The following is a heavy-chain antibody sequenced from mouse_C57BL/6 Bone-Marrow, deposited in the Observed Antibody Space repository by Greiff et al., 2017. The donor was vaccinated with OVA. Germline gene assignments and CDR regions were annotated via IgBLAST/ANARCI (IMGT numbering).Heavy chain of an antibody. CDR1: GFTFSDYG. J-gene: IGHJ3*01. CDR3: ARDDYGIAY. Sequence: EVKLMESGGGLVKPGGSLKLSCAASGFTFSDYGMHWVRQAPEKGLEWVAYISSGSSTIYYADTVKGRFTISRDNAKNTLFLQMTSLRSEDTAMYYCARDDYGIAYWGQGTLVTVSA. V-gene: IGHV5-17*01. D-gene: IGHD2-4*01. CDR2: ISSGSSTI.